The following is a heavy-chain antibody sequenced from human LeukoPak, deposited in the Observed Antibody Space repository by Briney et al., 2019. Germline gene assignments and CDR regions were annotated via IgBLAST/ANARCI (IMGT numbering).Heavy chain of an antibody. CDR1: GGSISSGGYY. CDR3: ARDRDSNYVIYDY. CDR2: IYYSGST. Sequence: SETLSLTCTVSGGSISSGGYYWSWIRQHPGKGLEWIGYIYYSGSTYYNPSLKSRVTISVDTSKNQFSLQLSSVTAADTAVYYCARDRDSNYVIYDYWGQGTLVTVSS. V-gene: IGHV4-31*03. D-gene: IGHD4-11*01. J-gene: IGHJ4*02.